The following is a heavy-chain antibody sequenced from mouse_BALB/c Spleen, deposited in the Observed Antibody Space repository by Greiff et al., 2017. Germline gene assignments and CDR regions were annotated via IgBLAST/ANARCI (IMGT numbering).Heavy chain of an antibody. V-gene: IGHV1S132*01. CDR1: GYTFTSYW. Sequence: QVQLQQSGAELVKPGASVKLSCKTSGYTFTSYWIQWVKQRPGQGLGWIGEIFPGTGTTYYNEKFKGKATLTIDTSTSTAYMQLSSLTSEDSAVYFCARLGEGCPFDYWGQGTTLTVSS. CDR3: ARLGEGCPFDY. J-gene: IGHJ2*01. CDR2: IFPGTGTT.